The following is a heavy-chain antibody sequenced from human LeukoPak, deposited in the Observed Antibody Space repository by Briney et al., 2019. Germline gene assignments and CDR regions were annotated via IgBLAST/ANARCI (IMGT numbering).Heavy chain of an antibody. D-gene: IGHD3-10*01. CDR3: ARDPGTGRPNYYGSRSYPGY. Sequence: GGSLRLSCAASGFTFSSYSMNWVRQAPGKGLEWVSYISSSSSTIYYAVSVNALFPLSRYNPNNSLYLQIIPLRAEDTAVYYCARDPGTGRPNYYGSRSYPGYWGQGTLVTVSS. V-gene: IGHV3-48*01. J-gene: IGHJ4*02. CDR1: GFTFSSYS. CDR2: ISSSSSTI.